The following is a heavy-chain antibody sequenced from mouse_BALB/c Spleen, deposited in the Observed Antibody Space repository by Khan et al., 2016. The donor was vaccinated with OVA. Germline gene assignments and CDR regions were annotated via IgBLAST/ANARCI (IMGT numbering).Heavy chain of an antibody. CDR2: INPGSGDI. J-gene: IGHJ3*01. CDR3: ARRNYFGYTFAY. D-gene: IGHD1-2*01. Sequence: QVQLQQSGAELARPGASVKLSCKASGYTFTDFYINWVKQRTGQGLEWIGEINPGSGDIYYNEKFKGKATLTADKSSSTAYMQLSSLTSEDSAVYFWARRNYFGYTFAYWGQGTLVTGSA. V-gene: IGHV1-77*01. CDR1: GYTFTDFY.